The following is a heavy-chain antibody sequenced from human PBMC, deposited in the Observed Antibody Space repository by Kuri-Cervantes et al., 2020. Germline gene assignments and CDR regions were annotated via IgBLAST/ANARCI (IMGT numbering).Heavy chain of an antibody. CDR3: ARSRTAARRSWFDP. J-gene: IGHJ5*02. CDR1: GGTFSSYA. Sequence: SVKVSCKASGGTFSSYAIRWVRQAPGRGLEWMGGIIPIFGTANYAQKFQGRVTITTDESTSTAYMELSSLRSEDTAVYYWARSRTAARRSWFDPWGQGTLVTVSS. D-gene: IGHD6-6*01. V-gene: IGHV1-69*05. CDR2: IIPIFGTA.